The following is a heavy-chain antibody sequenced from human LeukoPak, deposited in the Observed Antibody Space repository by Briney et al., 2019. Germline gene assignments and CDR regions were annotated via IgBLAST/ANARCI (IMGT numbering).Heavy chain of an antibody. Sequence: ASVKVSCKASGYTFTSYDINWVRQATGQGLEWMGWMNPNSGNTGYAQKFQGRVTIARNTSISTAYMELSSLRSEDTAVYYCARGAKYYDFWSGYYVDAGWFDPWGQGTLVTVSS. CDR3: ARGAKYYDFWSGYYVDAGWFDP. D-gene: IGHD3-3*01. CDR1: GYTFTSYD. CDR2: MNPNSGNT. V-gene: IGHV1-8*03. J-gene: IGHJ5*02.